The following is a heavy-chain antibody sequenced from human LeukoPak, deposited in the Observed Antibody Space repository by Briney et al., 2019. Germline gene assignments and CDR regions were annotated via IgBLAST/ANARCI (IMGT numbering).Heavy chain of an antibody. CDR3: ARYPKNYYDVTGYSDL. Sequence: GESLKISCKGFGYNFTNYWIGWVRQMPGKGLECLGVIYPGDSDTRYSPSFQGQVTISADKSISTAYLQWSSLKASDTAIYYCARYPKNYYDVTGYSDLWGQGTLVTVSS. D-gene: IGHD3-22*01. CDR2: IYPGDSDT. V-gene: IGHV5-51*01. J-gene: IGHJ4*02. CDR1: GYNFTNYW.